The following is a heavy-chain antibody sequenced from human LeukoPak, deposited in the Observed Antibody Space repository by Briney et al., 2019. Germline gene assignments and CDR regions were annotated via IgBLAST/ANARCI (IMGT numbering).Heavy chain of an antibody. CDR3: ARVLTGNVLDY. J-gene: IGHJ4*02. CDR1: VGSISSYY. Sequence: SETLSLTCTDSVGSISSYYWTWIRQPPGKGLEWIGYIYYSGSTYYNPSLKSRVTISVDTSKNQFSLKLSSVTGADTAVYYCARVLTGNVLDYWGQGSLVTVSS. V-gene: IGHV4-59*12. CDR2: IYYSGST. D-gene: IGHD1-20*01.